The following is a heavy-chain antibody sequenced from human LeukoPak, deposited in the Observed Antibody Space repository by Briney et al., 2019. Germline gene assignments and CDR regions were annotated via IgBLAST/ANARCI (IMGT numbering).Heavy chain of an antibody. CDR1: GGSISSGDYY. CDR3: AREDSGTPGVLGI. Sequence: SETLSLTCTVSGGSISSGDYYWSWIRQPPGKGLEWIGYIYYSGSTYYNPSLKSRVTISVDTSKNQFSLKLSSVTAADTAVYYCAREDSGTPGVLGIWGQGTMVTVSS. D-gene: IGHD1-26*01. CDR2: IYYSGST. J-gene: IGHJ3*02. V-gene: IGHV4-30-4*02.